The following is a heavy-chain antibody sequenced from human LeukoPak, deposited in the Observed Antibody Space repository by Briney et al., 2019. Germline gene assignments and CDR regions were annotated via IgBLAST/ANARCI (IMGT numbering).Heavy chain of an antibody. J-gene: IGHJ6*02. D-gene: IGHD6-19*01. CDR2: ISYDGSNK. CDR3: ARDKSSGWYPRIYYYYGMDV. Sequence: PGGSLRLSCAASGFTFSSYGMHWVRQAPGKGLEWVAVISYDGSNKYYADSVKGRFTISRDNAKNSLYLQMNSLRAEDTAVYYCARDKSSGWYPRIYYYYGMDVWGQGTTVTVSS. V-gene: IGHV3-30*03. CDR1: GFTFSSYG.